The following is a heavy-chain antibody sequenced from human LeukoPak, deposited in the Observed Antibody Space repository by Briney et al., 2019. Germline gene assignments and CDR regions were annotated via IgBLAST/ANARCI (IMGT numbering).Heavy chain of an antibody. Sequence: GGSLRLSCAASGFTFSSYSMNWVRQAPGKGLEGVSSISSSSSYIYYADSVKGRFTISRDNAKNSLYLQMNSLRAEDTAVYYCARARVGGYLSGTDAFDIWGQGTMVTVSS. CDR3: ARARVGGYLSGTDAFDI. V-gene: IGHV3-21*01. CDR2: ISSSSSYI. D-gene: IGHD3-22*01. CDR1: GFTFSSYS. J-gene: IGHJ3*02.